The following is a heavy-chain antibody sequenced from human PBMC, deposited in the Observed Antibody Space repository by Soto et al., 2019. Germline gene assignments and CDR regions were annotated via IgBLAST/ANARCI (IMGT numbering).Heavy chain of an antibody. J-gene: IGHJ6*02. Sequence: QVQLVQSGAEVKKPGASVKVSCKASGYTFTSYDINWVRQATGQGLEWMGWMNPNSGNTGYAQKFQGRVTMTRNTSISTAYMELSSLRSEDTAVYYCARDPPYYYGSGSYYNDPYYYYGMDVWAQGTTVTVSS. CDR3: ARDPPYYYGSGSYYNDPYYYYGMDV. CDR2: MNPNSGNT. V-gene: IGHV1-8*01. CDR1: GYTFTSYD. D-gene: IGHD3-10*01.